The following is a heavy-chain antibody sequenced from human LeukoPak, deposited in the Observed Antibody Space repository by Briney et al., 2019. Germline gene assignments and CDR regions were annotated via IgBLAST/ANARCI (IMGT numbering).Heavy chain of an antibody. CDR2: IKQDGSEK. D-gene: IGHD2-21*01. CDR1: GFTFSSYA. V-gene: IGHV3-7*01. Sequence: QAGGSLRLSCAASGFTFSSYAMSWVRQAPGKGLEWVANIKQDGSEKYYVDSVKGRFTISRDNAKNSPYLQMNSLRAEDTAVYYCARDVRVSRVWYYFDYWGQGTLVTVSS. CDR3: ARDVRVSRVWYYFDY. J-gene: IGHJ4*02.